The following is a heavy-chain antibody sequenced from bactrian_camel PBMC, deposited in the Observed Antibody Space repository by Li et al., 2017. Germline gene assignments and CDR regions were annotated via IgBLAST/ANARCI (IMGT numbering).Heavy chain of an antibody. Sequence: VQLVESGGGLVQPGGSLTLSCVASGFTFSLYEMSWVRQAEGKELEWVSEINAGGGSTHYADSVKDRFTVSRDNAKNTVYLQMNSLKPEDTAVYYCVRDAETYGGSWSFGYWGQGTQVTVS. D-gene: IGHD6*01. J-gene: IGHJ6*01. V-gene: IGHV3S40*01. CDR1: GFTFSLYE. CDR3: VRDAETYGGSWSFGY. CDR2: INAGGGST.